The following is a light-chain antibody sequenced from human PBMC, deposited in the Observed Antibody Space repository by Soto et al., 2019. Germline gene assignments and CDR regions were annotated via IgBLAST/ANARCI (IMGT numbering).Light chain of an antibody. CDR1: QSVSSSS. J-gene: IGKJ2*01. CDR2: CAS. V-gene: IGKV3-20*01. Sequence: EIVLTQSPGTLSLSPGERATLYCRASQSVSSSSLAWYQQKPGQAPRLLIYCASSKATGIPDRFSGSGSGTDFTLTITRLEPEDFAVYYCQQYGTSPYTFSQGTKLEIK. CDR3: QQYGTSPYT.